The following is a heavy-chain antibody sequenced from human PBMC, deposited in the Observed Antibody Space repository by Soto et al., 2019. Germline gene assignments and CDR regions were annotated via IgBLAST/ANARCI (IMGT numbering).Heavy chain of an antibody. CDR1: GGTFSSYA. CDR2: IIPIFGTA. Sequence: SVKVSCKASGGTFSSYAISWVRQAPGQGLEWMGGIIPIFGTANYAQKFQGRVTITADESTSTAYMGLSSLRSEDTAVYYCARVFSTSCYDVRCYYYGMDVWGQGTTVTVSS. V-gene: IGHV1-69*13. CDR3: ARVFSTSCYDVRCYYYGMDV. D-gene: IGHD2-2*01. J-gene: IGHJ6*02.